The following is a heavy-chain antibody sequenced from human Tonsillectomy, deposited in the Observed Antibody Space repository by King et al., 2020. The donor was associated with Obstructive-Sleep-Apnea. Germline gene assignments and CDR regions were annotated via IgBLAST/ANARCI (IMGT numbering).Heavy chain of an antibody. CDR3: ARGSGAAAVNWFDP. Sequence: VQLQQWGAGLLKPSETLSLTCAVFGGSFSDYYWSWIRQPPGKGLEWIGEINHSGSTNYNSSLKSRVTISVDTSKNQFSLKLNSLTAADTAVYYCARGSGAAAVNWFDPWGQGTLVTVSS. CDR1: GGSFSDYY. J-gene: IGHJ5*02. V-gene: IGHV4-34*01. CDR2: INHSGST. D-gene: IGHD6-13*01.